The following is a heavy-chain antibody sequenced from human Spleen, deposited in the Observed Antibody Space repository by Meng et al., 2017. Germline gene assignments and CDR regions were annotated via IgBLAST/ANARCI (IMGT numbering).Heavy chain of an antibody. D-gene: IGHD6-13*01. V-gene: IGHV1-2*06. CDR3: ARDEDISAAGKLFGDY. J-gene: IGHJ4*02. Sequence: QVRLGQSGAEVKKPGASVTVSCKASGYTFPDYWLHWVRRAPGQGLEWMGRINPKSGDTHYAQRFQGRVTMTGDTSISTAYMELSGLRSDDTAMYYCARDEDISAAGKLFGDYWGQGTLVTVSS. CDR1: GYTFPDYW. CDR2: INPKSGDT.